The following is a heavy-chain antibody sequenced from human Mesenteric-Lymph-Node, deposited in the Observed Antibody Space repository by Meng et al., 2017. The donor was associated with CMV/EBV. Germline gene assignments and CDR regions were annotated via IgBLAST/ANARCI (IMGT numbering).Heavy chain of an antibody. V-gene: IGHV4-59*01. D-gene: IGHD3-16*01. J-gene: IGHJ4*02. CDR1: GGSISSYY. Sequence: SETLSLTCTVSGGSISSYYWSWIRQPPGKGLEWIGYIYYSGSTNYNPSLKSRVTISLDTSKNQFSLNLSSVTAADTAVYYCARDRGGVTHFDYWGQGTLVTVSS. CDR2: IYYSGST. CDR3: ARDRGGVTHFDY.